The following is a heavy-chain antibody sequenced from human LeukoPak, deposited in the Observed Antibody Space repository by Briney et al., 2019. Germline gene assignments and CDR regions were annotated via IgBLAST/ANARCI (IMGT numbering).Heavy chain of an antibody. Sequence: GGSLRLSCAASGFTLATYAMSWIRQAPGKGLEWVSHISSRGSTIYYTDSVKGRFTISRDNAKNSLYLQMNSLRAEDTAVYYCARDCSGTSCYDKAFDIWGQGTMVTVSS. CDR3: ARDCSGTSCYDKAFDI. D-gene: IGHD2-2*01. CDR2: ISSRGSTI. CDR1: GFTLATYA. V-gene: IGHV3-11*04. J-gene: IGHJ3*02.